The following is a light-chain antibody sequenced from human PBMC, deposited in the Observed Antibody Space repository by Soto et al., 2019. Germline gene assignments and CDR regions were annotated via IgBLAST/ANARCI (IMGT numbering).Light chain of an antibody. CDR3: LQHNSYPLT. CDR2: HAS. V-gene: IGKV1-5*01. CDR1: QGISNW. J-gene: IGKJ1*01. Sequence: DIHMTQPPATLYASIGDRVTSACRASQGISNWLAWYQQKPGKAPKLLIFHASSLESGVPSRFSGSGSGTEFTLTISSLQPEDFATYYCLQHNSYPLTFGQGTKVDI.